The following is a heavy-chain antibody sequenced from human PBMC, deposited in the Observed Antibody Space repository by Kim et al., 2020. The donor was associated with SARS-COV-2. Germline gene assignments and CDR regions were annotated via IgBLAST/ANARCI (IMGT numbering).Heavy chain of an antibody. D-gene: IGHD6-19*01. J-gene: IGHJ5*02. CDR3: ASLRRGAVAGIIGTSNNWCDP. Sequence: SETLSLTCTVSGGSISSSSYYWGWIRQPPGKGLEWIGSIYYSGSTYYNPSLKSRVTISVDTSKNQFSLKLSSVTAADTAVYYCASLRRGAVAGIIGTSNNWCDPWGQGTLVTVSS. V-gene: IGHV4-39*01. CDR2: IYYSGST. CDR1: GGSISSSSYY.